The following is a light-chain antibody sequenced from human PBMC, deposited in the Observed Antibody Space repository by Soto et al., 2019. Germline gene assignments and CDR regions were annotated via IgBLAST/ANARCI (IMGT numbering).Light chain of an antibody. CDR3: QQRSNWSWT. V-gene: IGKV3-11*01. J-gene: IGKJ1*01. Sequence: EIVLTQSPGTLSLSPGERATLSCRASQNINNIYFAWYQQKPGQAHRLLIYDAYNRATGIPARFSGSGSGTDFTLTIRSLEPEDFAVYYCQQRSNWSWTFGQGTKVDIK. CDR2: DAY. CDR1: QNINNIY.